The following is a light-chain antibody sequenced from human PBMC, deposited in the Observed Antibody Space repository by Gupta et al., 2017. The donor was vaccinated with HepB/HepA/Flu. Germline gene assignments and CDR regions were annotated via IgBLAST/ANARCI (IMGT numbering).Light chain of an antibody. CDR2: WAS. J-gene: IGKJ4*01. V-gene: IGKV4-1*01. CDR3: QQYYSSPPLT. CDR1: QSVLYSSNNKNY. Sequence: DIVMTQSPDSLAVSLGERATINCKSSQSVLYSSNNKNYLAWYQVKPGQPPKLLVYWASTRESGVPDRFSGSGSGKDFTLTISSRQAEDVAVYYCQQYYSSPPLTFGGGTKVEIK.